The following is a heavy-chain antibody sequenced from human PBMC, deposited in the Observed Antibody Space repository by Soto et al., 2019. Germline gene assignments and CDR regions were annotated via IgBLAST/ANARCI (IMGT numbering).Heavy chain of an antibody. Sequence: PGGSLRLSCAASGFTFTGYAMSWVRQTPGKGLEWVSSMTYSGGNTYYADSVKGRFTISRHHSNSTLYLQLNSLRAEDTAVYYCARSYESSHGPGSYRFASWGQGTQVTVSS. J-gene: IGHJ5*01. CDR2: MTYSGGNT. CDR3: ARSYESSHGPGSYRFAS. V-gene: IGHV3-23*01. CDR1: GFTFTGYA. D-gene: IGHD3-10*01.